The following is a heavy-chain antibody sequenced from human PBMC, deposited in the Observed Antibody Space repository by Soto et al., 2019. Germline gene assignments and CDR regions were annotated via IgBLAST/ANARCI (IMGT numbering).Heavy chain of an antibody. V-gene: IGHV4-39*01. CDR2: IYYSGST. J-gene: IGHJ6*02. CDR1: GGSISSSSYY. Sequence: SETLSLTCTVSGGSISSSSYYWGWIRQPPGKGLEWIGSIYYSGSTYYNPSLKSRVTISVDTSKNQFSLKLSSVTAADTAVYYCASVLPPEFWSGLSYYYYGMDVWGQGTTVTVS. CDR3: ASVLPPEFWSGLSYYYYGMDV. D-gene: IGHD3-3*01.